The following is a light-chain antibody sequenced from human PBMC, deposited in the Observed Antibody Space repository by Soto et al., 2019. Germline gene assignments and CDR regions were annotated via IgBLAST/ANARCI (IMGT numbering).Light chain of an antibody. V-gene: IGKV3-20*01. Sequence: EVVLMQSPDTLSLSPGERATLSCRASESISSHYIAWYQHKPDQAPRRLIFGASTRATGIPDRFSGSWSGTDYTLTIGRLAPEVFEVYYCQNFGDSPFTFGRGTKVYIK. J-gene: IGKJ3*01. CDR2: GAS. CDR3: QNFGDSPFT. CDR1: ESISSHY.